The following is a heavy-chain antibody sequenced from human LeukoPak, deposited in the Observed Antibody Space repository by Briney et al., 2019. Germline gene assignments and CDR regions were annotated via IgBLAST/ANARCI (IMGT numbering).Heavy chain of an antibody. J-gene: IGHJ6*04. CDR3: ARVYCSSTSCPYYYYGMDV. CDR1: GGSFSGYY. D-gene: IGHD2-2*01. Sequence: SETLSLTCAVYGGSFSGYYWSWIRQPPGKGLDWIGEINHSGSTNYNPSLKSRVTISVDTSKNQFSLKLSSVTAADTAVYYCARVYCSSTSCPYYYYGMDVWGKGTTVTVSS. V-gene: IGHV4-34*01. CDR2: INHSGST.